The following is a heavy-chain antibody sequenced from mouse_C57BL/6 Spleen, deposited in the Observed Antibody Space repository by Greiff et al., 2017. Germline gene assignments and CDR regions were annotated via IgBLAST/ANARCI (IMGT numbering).Heavy chain of an antibody. CDR3: ARPLRDAMDY. D-gene: IGHD1-1*01. J-gene: IGHJ4*01. V-gene: IGHV5-6*01. CDR1: GFTFSSYG. Sequence: EVKLVESGGDLVKPGGSLKLSCAASGFTFSSYGMSWVRQTPDKSLEWVATISSVGSYTYYPDSVKGRFTISRDNAKNTLYLQLSSLKSEDTAMYYCARPLRDAMDYWGQGTSVTVSS. CDR2: ISSVGSYT.